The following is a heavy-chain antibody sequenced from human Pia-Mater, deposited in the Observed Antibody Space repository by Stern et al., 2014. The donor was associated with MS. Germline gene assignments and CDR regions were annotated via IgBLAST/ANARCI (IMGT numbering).Heavy chain of an antibody. V-gene: IGHV4-31*03. Sequence: QVQLQESGPGLVKPSQTLSLTCTVSGDSISSGGYYWSWIRQHPGKGLEGIGYINYSGRTYYKPSLKSRVTISVDTSKNTFSLKLTSVTAADTAVYYCARATLGGLDWYFDLWGRGTLVTASS. J-gene: IGHJ2*01. CDR2: INYSGRT. D-gene: IGHD3-16*01. CDR1: GDSISSGGYY. CDR3: ARATLGGLDWYFDL.